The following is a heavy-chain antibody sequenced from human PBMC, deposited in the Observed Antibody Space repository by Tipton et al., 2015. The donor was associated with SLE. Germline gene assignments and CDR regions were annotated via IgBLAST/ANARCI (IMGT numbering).Heavy chain of an antibody. Sequence: SLRLSCAASGFTFGSYAMHWVRQAPGKGLEWVAVISYDGSNKYYADSVKGRFTISRDNSKNTLYLQMNSLRAEDTAVYYCATAAGLLDAFDIWGQGTMVTVSS. D-gene: IGHD6-13*01. J-gene: IGHJ3*02. CDR2: ISYDGSNK. V-gene: IGHV3-30*04. CDR3: ATAAGLLDAFDI. CDR1: GFTFGSYA.